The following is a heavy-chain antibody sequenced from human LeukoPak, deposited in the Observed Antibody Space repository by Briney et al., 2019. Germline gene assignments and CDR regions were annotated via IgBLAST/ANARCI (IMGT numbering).Heavy chain of an antibody. J-gene: IGHJ4*02. CDR2: ISGSGGST. CDR1: GFTFSSYA. V-gene: IGHV3-23*01. CDR3: AKAFYVWGSYREYYFDY. D-gene: IGHD3-16*01. Sequence: QSGGSLRLSCAASGFTFSSYAMSWVRQAPGKGLEWVSAISGSGGSTYYADSVKGRFTISRDNSKNTLYLQMNSLRAEDTAVYYCAKAFYVWGSYREYYFDYWGQGTLVTVSS.